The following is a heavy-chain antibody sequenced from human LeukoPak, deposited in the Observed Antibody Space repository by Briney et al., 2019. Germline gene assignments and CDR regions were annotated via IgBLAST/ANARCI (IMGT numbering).Heavy chain of an antibody. J-gene: IGHJ6*02. Sequence: KAGGSLRLSCAASGFTFSNAWMSWIRQPPGKGLEWIGEINHSGSTNYNPSLKSRVTISVDTSKNQFSLKLSSVTAADTAVYYCARDRSGWTYYYYGMDVWGQGTTVTVSS. CDR3: ARDRSGWTYYYYGMDV. V-gene: IGHV4-34*01. CDR1: GFTFSNAW. CDR2: INHSGST. D-gene: IGHD6-19*01.